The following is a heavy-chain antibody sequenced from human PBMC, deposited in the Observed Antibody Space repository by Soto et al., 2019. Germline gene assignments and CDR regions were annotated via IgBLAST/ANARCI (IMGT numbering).Heavy chain of an antibody. CDR3: ASKGTYQLLSFDY. V-gene: IGHV4-34*01. J-gene: IGHJ4*02. Sequence: SETLSLTCAVYGGSFSGYYWSWIRQPPGKGLEWIGEINHSGSTNYNPSLKGRVTISVDTSKNQFSLKLSSVTAADTAVYYCASKGTYQLLSFDYWGQGTLVTVSS. D-gene: IGHD2-2*01. CDR1: GGSFSGYY. CDR2: INHSGST.